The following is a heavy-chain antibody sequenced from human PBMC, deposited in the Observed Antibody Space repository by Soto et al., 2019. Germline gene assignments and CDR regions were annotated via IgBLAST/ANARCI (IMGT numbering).Heavy chain of an antibody. D-gene: IGHD6-19*01. Sequence: SETLSLTCTVSGGSISSSSYYWGWIRQPPGKGLEWIGSIYYSGSTYYNPSLKSRVTISVDTSKNQFSLKLSSVTAADTALYYCARRYGWLYFDYWGQGSLVTVSS. V-gene: IGHV4-39*01. CDR1: GGSISSSSYY. J-gene: IGHJ4*02. CDR3: ARRYGWLYFDY. CDR2: IYYSGST.